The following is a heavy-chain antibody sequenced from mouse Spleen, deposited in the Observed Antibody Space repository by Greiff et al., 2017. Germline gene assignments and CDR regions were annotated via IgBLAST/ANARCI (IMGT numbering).Heavy chain of an antibody. D-gene: IGHD2-4*01. CDR2: ISTYYGDA. J-gene: IGHJ4*01. Sequence: QVQLKESGAELVRPGVSVKISCKGSGYTFTDYAMHWVKQSHAKSLEWIGVISTYYGDASYNQKFKGKATMTVDKSSSTAYMELARLTSEDSAIYYCARYVDYDGDYYAMDYWGQGTSVTVSS. CDR1: GYTFTDYA. CDR3: ARYVDYDGDYYAMDY. V-gene: IGHV1S137*01.